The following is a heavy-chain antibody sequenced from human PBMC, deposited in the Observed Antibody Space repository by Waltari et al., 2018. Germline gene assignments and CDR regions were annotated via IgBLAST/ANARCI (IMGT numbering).Heavy chain of an antibody. CDR3: ARDRGGFGELLAY. J-gene: IGHJ4*02. Sequence: QVQLVQSGAELTKPGASVKVSCRASGSTVNTYEIHCVRQAPGQGLEWMGRINPNTGSTDFAQKFQGRVTLTTDTSITTAYMFLSSLTSDDTAIYFCARDRGGFGELLAYWGQGTLVTVSS. CDR2: INPNTGST. CDR1: GSTVNTYE. D-gene: IGHD3-10*01. V-gene: IGHV1-2*06.